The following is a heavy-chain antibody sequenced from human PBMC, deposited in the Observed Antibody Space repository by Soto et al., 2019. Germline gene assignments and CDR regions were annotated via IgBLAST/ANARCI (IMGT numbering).Heavy chain of an antibody. CDR3: ARDPLSSFAMDV. Sequence: ASVKVSCKASGDTFSSYAISWVRQAPGKGLEWMGKIIPTFGRTNYAQKFQGRLTISADDSTSTAYMELSSLVSEDTAVYYCARDPLSSFAMDVWGQGTTVPV. J-gene: IGHJ6*02. CDR1: GDTFSSYA. V-gene: IGHV1-69*13. D-gene: IGHD6-6*01. CDR2: IIPTFGRT.